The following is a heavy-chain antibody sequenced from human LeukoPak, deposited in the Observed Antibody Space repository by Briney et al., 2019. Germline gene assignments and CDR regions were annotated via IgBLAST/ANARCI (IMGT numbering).Heavy chain of an antibody. V-gene: IGHV4-4*09. CDR2: IYTSGST. D-gene: IGHD3-22*01. CDR3: ARLVQSYYYDSSGYYYSYYYMDV. CDR1: GGSISSYY. Sequence: PSETLSLTCTVSGGSISSYYWSWIRQPPGKGLEWIGYIYTSGSTNYNPSLKSRVTISVDTSKNQFSLKLSSVTAADAAVYYRARLVQSYYYDSSGYYYSYYYMDVWGKGTTVTVSS. J-gene: IGHJ6*03.